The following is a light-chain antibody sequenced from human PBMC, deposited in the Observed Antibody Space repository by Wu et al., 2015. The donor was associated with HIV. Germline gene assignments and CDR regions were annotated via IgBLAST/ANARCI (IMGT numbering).Light chain of an antibody. V-gene: IGKV3-15*01. Sequence: EIVMTQSPGVLSVSPGERATLSCRASQTVGSNLAWYQQKPGQAPRLLIHGASTRAADIPARFSGSGSGTEFALTITSMQSEDFAVYYCQQYKNWPPWTFGQGTKVEIK. J-gene: IGKJ1*01. CDR3: QQYKNWPPWT. CDR1: QTVGSN. CDR2: GAS.